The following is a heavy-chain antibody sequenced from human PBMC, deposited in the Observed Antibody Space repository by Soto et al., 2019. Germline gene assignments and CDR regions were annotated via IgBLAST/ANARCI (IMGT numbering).Heavy chain of an antibody. V-gene: IGHV4-59*01. Sequence: QVQLQESGPGLVRPSETLSLTCTVSGGSISRYFWSWIRQSPGKGLEWIGYIFYTWSTTYNPSPTSRVTISIGTSKNQFSLKLSSWTAADTAVYYCAHFSDLEWFDPWGQGNLVHVSS. CDR3: AHFSDLEWFDP. D-gene: IGHD2-21*01. CDR2: IFYTWST. CDR1: GGSISRYF. J-gene: IGHJ5*02.